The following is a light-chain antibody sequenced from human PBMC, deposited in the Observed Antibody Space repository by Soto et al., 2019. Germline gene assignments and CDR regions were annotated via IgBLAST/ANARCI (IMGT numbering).Light chain of an antibody. V-gene: IGKV1-5*01. CDR2: DAS. CDR1: QSMSNW. Sequence: DIQMTQSPSTLSASVGDRVTITCRASQSMSNWLAWYQQKPGKAPKLLIFDASSLESGVPSRFSGSGSGTEFTLTISSLQPDDFAIYYCQQYNNDSPKTFGQGTKVEI. CDR3: QQYNNDSPKT. J-gene: IGKJ1*01.